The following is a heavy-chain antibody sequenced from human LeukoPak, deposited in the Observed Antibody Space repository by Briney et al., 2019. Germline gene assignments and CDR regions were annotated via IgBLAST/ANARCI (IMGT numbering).Heavy chain of an antibody. CDR2: IYYSGST. V-gene: IGHV4-59*08. Sequence: PSETLSLTCTVSGGSISSYYWSWIRQPPGKGLEWIGYIYYSGSTNYNPSLKSRVTISVDTSKNQFSLKLSSVTAADTAVYYCARLAALDDSLFELKDYWGQGTLVTVSS. CDR1: GGSISSYY. CDR3: ARLAALDDSLFELKDY. D-gene: IGHD6-6*01. J-gene: IGHJ4*02.